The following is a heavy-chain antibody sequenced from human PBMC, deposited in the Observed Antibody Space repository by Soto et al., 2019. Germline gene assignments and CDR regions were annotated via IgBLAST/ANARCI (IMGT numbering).Heavy chain of an antibody. CDR2: IFHSGST. V-gene: IGHV4-30-2*06. CDR3: ATSSSGWPDWFDP. D-gene: IGHD6-19*01. Sequence: PSETLSLTCTVSGGSFRDDGYSWNWIRQSPGKGLEWIGCIFHSGSTLYSPSLKSRVSMSLDVSKNQFSLALTSVTAADTAVYYCATSSSGWPDWFDPWSPGSLVTV. J-gene: IGHJ5*01. CDR1: GGSFRDDGYS.